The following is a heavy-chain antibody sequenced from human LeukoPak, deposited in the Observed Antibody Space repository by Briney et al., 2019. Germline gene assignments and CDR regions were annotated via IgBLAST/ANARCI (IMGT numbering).Heavy chain of an antibody. J-gene: IGHJ5*02. CDR3: ARETVMVVPAAIKSDA. Sequence: GGSLRLSCAASVFNFYTFWMSWVRQAPGKGLEWVGNIKYDGSEKYNADSVKGRSTISRDDARKSLFLQMNSLIADDTAIYYCARETVMVVPAAIKSDAWGQGTLVTVSS. V-gene: IGHV3-7*01. D-gene: IGHD2-2*01. CDR2: IKYDGSEK. CDR1: VFNFYTFW.